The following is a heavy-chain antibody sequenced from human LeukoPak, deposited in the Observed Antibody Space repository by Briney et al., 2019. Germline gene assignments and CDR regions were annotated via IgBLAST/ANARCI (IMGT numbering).Heavy chain of an antibody. CDR2: IYYSGSS. Sequence: PSETLSLTCSVSGGSISSYYWNWIRQFPGKGLEWIGHIYYSGSSSYNPSLKSRVTISVDTSKNQFSLKLSSVTTADTAVYYCARVYYSSSYDYWYFDLWGRGTLVTVSS. V-gene: IGHV4-59*01. CDR1: GGSISSYY. CDR3: ARVYYSSSYDYWYFDL. D-gene: IGHD6-13*01. J-gene: IGHJ2*01.